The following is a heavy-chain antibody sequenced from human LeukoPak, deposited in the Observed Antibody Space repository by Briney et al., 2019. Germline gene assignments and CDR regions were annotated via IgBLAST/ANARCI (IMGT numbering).Heavy chain of an antibody. Sequence: SETLSLTCTVSGYSIRSGYYWGWIRQPPGKGLDYIGSLYHSGSSYYNPSLKGRVTMSVDTSTNHFSLKLSSVTAADTAVYYCARDCSSTSCYKDSLDYWGQGTLVTVSS. V-gene: IGHV4-38-2*02. D-gene: IGHD2-2*02. J-gene: IGHJ4*02. CDR1: GYSIRSGYY. CDR2: LYHSGSS. CDR3: ARDCSSTSCYKDSLDY.